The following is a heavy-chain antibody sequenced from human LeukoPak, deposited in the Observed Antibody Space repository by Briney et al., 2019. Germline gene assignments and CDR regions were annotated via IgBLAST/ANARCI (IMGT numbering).Heavy chain of an antibody. V-gene: IGHV3-53*01. J-gene: IGHJ4*02. CDR3: ARDRVNWNDVGGLFDY. D-gene: IGHD1-1*01. Sequence: GGSLRLSCAASGFTVSSNYMSWVRQAPGKGLEWVSLIYSGGRTSYADSVKGRFTFSRDNSKNTLYLQMNSLRAEDTAVYYCARDRVNWNDVGGLFDYWGQGTLVTVSS. CDR2: IYSGGRT. CDR1: GFTVSSNY.